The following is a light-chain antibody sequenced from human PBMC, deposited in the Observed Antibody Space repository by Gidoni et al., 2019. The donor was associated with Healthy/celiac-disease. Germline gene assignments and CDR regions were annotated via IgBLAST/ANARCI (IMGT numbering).Light chain of an antibody. J-gene: IGLJ2*01. V-gene: IGLV1-40*01. Sequence: QSVLTQPPSVSGAPGQRVTISCTGSSSNIGAGYDVHWYQPLPGTAPKLLIYGNSNRPSGVPDRFSGSKSGTSASLAITGRQAEDEADYYCQSYDSSLSGCVVFGGGTKLTVL. CDR3: QSYDSSLSGCVV. CDR2: GNS. CDR1: SSNIGAGYD.